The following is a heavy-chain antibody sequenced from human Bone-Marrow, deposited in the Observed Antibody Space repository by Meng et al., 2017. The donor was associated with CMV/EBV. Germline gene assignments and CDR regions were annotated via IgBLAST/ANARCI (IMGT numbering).Heavy chain of an antibody. CDR2: INTRSTAT. J-gene: IGHJ4*02. CDR1: GFIFSDYR. D-gene: IGHD1-26*01. V-gene: IGHV3-48*04. Sequence: GESLKISCASSGFIFSDYRLNWVRQAPGKGLEWVAYINTRSTATNYGDSVKGRFTISRDDSKNSMFLQMGSLRADDTAVYYCAKEAAYSGTYHYFDYWGQGTLVTVYS. CDR3: AKEAAYSGTYHYFDY.